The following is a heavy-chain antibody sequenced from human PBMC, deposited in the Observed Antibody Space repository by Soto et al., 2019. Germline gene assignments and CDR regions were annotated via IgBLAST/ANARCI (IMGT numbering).Heavy chain of an antibody. CDR1: GFTFSSYA. J-gene: IGHJ3*02. CDR3: GAVAGPDAFDI. V-gene: IGHV3-15*01. Sequence: GGSLRLSCAASGFTFSSYAMSWVRQAPGKGLEWVGRIKSKTDGGTTDYAAPVKGRFTISRDDSKNTLYLQMNSLKTEDTAVYYCGAVAGPDAFDIWGQGTMVTVSS. CDR2: IKSKTDGGTT. D-gene: IGHD6-19*01.